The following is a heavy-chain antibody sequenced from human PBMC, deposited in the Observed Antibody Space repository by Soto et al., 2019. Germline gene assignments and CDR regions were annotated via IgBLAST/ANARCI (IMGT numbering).Heavy chain of an antibody. CDR3: ARDSSGGSGSYYPAYFDY. V-gene: IGHV1-69*06. D-gene: IGHD3-10*01. CDR1: GGTFSSYA. Sequence: QVQLVQSGAEVKKPGSSVKVSCKASGGTFSSYAISWVRQAPGQGLEWMGGIIPIFGTANYAQKFQGRVTITADKSTSTAYMELSSRRSEDTAVYYGARDSSGGSGSYYPAYFDYWGQGTLVTVSS. J-gene: IGHJ4*02. CDR2: IIPIFGTA.